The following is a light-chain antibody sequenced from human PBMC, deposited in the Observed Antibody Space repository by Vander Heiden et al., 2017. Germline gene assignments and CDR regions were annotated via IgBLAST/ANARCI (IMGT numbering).Light chain of an antibody. CDR2: AAS. CDR1: QGISSY. J-gene: IGKJ3*01. Sequence: PSPLSASGGDRVTITCRASQGISSYLNWYQQKPGKAPNLLIYAASSLQSGVPSRFSGSGSGTDFTLTISSLQPEDFATYYCQQSYSTLRTFGPGTKVDIK. V-gene: IGKV1-39*01. CDR3: QQSYSTLRT.